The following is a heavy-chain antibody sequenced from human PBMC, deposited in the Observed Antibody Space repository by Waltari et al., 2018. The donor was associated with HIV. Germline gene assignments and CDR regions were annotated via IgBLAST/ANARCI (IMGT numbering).Heavy chain of an antibody. CDR3: ARDSNTGYYGMDV. CDR2: ISSSSSYI. J-gene: IGHJ6*02. Sequence: EVQLVESGGGLVKPGGSLRLSCAASGFTFSSYSMNWVRQAPGKGLEWVSSISSSSSYIYYADSVKSLFTISRDNAKNSLYLQMNSLRAEDTAVYYCARDSNTGYYGMDVWGQGTTVTVSS. CDR1: GFTFSSYS. D-gene: IGHD4-17*01. V-gene: IGHV3-21*01.